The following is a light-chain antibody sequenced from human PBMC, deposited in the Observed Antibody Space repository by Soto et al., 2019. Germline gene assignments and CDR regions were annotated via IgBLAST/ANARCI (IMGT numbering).Light chain of an antibody. J-gene: IGLJ2*01. V-gene: IGLV6-57*02. CDR3: QSYDSSNQGVV. CDR2: EDN. Sequence: NFMLTRPHSVSESPGKTVTISCTGSSGSSASNYVQWYQQRPGSAPTTVIYEDNQRPSGVPDRFSGSIDSSSNSASLTISGLKTEDEADYYCQSYDSSNQGVVFGGGTKVTVL. CDR1: SGSSASNY.